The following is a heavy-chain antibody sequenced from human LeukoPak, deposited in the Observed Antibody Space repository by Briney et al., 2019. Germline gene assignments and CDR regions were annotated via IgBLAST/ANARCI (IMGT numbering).Heavy chain of an antibody. V-gene: IGHV1-69*05. CDR2: IIPIFGTA. J-gene: IGHJ6*03. Sequence: ASVTVSCKASGGAFSSYAISWVRQAPGQGLEWMGGIIPIFGTANYAQKFQGRVTITTDESTSTAYMELSSLRSEDTAVYYCARGLTQHRGYYYYYMDVWGKGTTVTVSS. CDR1: GGAFSSYA. CDR3: ARGLTQHRGYYYYYMDV. D-gene: IGHD3-10*01.